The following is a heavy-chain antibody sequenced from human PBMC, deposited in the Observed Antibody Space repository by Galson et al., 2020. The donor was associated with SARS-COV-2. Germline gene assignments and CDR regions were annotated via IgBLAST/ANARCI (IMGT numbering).Heavy chain of an antibody. CDR1: GFTLSSHY. V-gene: IGHV3-53*01. CDR2: IYSGGST. D-gene: IGHD4-17*01. Sequence: GGSLRLSCAASGFTLSSHYMSWVRQAPGKGLEWVSVIYSGGSTYYADSVKGRFTISRDKAKNTLYLQMNSLRAEDTAVYYCARVLWSTVTFDYWGQGTLVTVSS. CDR3: ARVLWSTVTFDY. J-gene: IGHJ4*02.